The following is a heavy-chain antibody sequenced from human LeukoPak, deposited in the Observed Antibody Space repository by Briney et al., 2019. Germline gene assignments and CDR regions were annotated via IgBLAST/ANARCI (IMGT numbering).Heavy chain of an antibody. CDR3: ARDLAYTSIC. CDR2: INPNSGGT. CDR1: VYTFTDCC. D-gene: IGHD6-13*01. V-gene: IGHV1-2*02. J-gene: IGHJ4*02. Sequence: ASVKVSCNGSVYTFTDCCIHWVPNAPGQGLEWMGWINPNSGGTNYAQKFQGRVSMTRDTSISTAYMELSRLRTDDTAVYYCARDLAYTSICWGQGTLVTVSS.